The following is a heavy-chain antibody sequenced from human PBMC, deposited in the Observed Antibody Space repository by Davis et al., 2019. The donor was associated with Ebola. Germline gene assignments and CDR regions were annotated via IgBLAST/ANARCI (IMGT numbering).Heavy chain of an antibody. V-gene: IGHV4-59*08. CDR2: IYYSGST. D-gene: IGHD3-22*01. J-gene: IGHJ5*02. CDR3: ARHGNRSGYYSWLDP. CDR1: GGSISSYY. Sequence: SETLSLTCTVSGGSISSYYWSWIRQPPGKGLEWIGYIYYSGSTNYNPSLKSRVTISVDTSKNQFSLKLSSVTAAGTAVYYCARHGNRSGYYSWLDPWGQGTLVTVSS.